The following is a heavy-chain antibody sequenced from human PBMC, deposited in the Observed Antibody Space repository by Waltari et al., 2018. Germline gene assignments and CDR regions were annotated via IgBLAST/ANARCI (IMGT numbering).Heavy chain of an antibody. J-gene: IGHJ6*02. Sequence: QAQLHQWGAGLLKPSETLSLTCAVSGGSFSGYFWSWIRQSPGKGLEWIGEINRDGTAHYNPSLKSRVGMSVDTIKSQLSLSLSSVTAADAAVYYCARVGDYHGSGRFGLDVWGRGTRVTVSS. CDR2: INRDGTA. CDR3: ARVGDYHGSGRFGLDV. V-gene: IGHV4-34*01. CDR1: GGSFSGYF. D-gene: IGHD3-10*01.